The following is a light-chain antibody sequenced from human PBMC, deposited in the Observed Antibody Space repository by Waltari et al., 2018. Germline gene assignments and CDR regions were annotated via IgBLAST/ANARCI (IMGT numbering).Light chain of an antibody. V-gene: IGLV2-14*03. CDR1: SSDVGAYNY. CDR2: DVS. Sequence: QSALTQAASVSGSPGQSITISCTGTSSDVGAYNYVSWYQQHPGKAPKLMIYDVSNRPSGVSNRFSGSKSGNTASLTISGLQAEYEADYYCSSFTSSSTVLFGGGTRLSVL. J-gene: IGLJ2*01. CDR3: SSFTSSSTVL.